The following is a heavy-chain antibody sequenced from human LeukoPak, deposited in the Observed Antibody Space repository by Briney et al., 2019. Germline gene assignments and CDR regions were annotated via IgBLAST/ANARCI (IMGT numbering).Heavy chain of an antibody. CDR1: GFTFSSYS. CDR2: ISSSSSYI. CDR3: ARRLIFYANCSGGSCYSLFDY. D-gene: IGHD2-15*01. V-gene: IGHV3-21*01. Sequence: PGGSLRLSCAASGFTFSSYSMNWVRQAPGKGLEWVSSISSSSSYIYYADSVKGRFTISRDNAKNSLYLQMNSLRAEDTAVYYCARRLIFYANCSGGSCYSLFDYWGQGTLVTVSS. J-gene: IGHJ4*02.